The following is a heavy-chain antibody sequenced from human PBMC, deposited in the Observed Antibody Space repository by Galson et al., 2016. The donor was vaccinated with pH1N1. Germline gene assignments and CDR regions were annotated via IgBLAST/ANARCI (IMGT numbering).Heavy chain of an antibody. CDR2: IYYSGGT. V-gene: IGHV4-30-4*01. D-gene: IGHD4-17*01. Sequence: QVQLQESGPGLVKPSETLSLTCTVPGGSIRSGDYYWSWIRQPPGTGLEWIGYIYYSGGTYYNPSHKSRVTISVDTSKNQFSLKLSSVTAADTAVYYCARGAYGDYVGFFDYWGQGTLVTVSS. CDR1: GGSIRSGDYY. CDR3: ARGAYGDYVGFFDY. J-gene: IGHJ4*02.